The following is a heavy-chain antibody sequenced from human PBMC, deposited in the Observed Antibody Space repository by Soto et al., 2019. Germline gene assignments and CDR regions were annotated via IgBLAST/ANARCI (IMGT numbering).Heavy chain of an antibody. V-gene: IGHV3-53*01. Sequence: LRLSCAASGFSVSSTYMSWVRQAPGKGLEWVSTLSDGGSSHYADSVTGRFSVSRDNSKNTLYLQMNGLRADDTAIYYCARDYASGGYDYRGQGTQVTVSS. CDR2: LSDGGSS. CDR3: ARDYASGGYDY. D-gene: IGHD5-12*01. CDR1: GFSVSSTY. J-gene: IGHJ4*02.